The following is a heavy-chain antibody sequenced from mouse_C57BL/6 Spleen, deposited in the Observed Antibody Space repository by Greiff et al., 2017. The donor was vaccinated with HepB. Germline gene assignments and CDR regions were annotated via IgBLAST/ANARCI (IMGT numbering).Heavy chain of an antibody. J-gene: IGHJ4*01. V-gene: IGHV14-4*01. Sequence: VQLKESGAELVRPGASVKLSCTASGFNIKDDYLHWVKQRPEQGLEWIGWIDPENGDTEYASKLQGKATITADTSSNTAYLQLSSLTSEDTAVYYWTTGGITTGVAKDAMDYWGQGTSVTVSS. CDR3: TTGGITTGVAKDAMDY. CDR2: IDPENGDT. CDR1: GFNIKDDY. D-gene: IGHD1-1*01.